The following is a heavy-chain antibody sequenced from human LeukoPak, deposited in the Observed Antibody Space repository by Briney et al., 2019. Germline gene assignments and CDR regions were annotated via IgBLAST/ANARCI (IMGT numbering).Heavy chain of an antibody. Sequence: GGSLRLSCAASGFSLSRYWMTWVRQAPGKGLERVANIKQDGSEEYYVDSVKGRFTISRDNAKNSLYLQMKSLRAEDTAVYYCARAELEADYYYYGMDVWGQGTTVTVSS. CDR3: ARAELEADYYYYGMDV. V-gene: IGHV3-7*02. CDR2: IKQDGSEE. CDR1: GFSLSRYW. D-gene: IGHD6-6*01. J-gene: IGHJ6*02.